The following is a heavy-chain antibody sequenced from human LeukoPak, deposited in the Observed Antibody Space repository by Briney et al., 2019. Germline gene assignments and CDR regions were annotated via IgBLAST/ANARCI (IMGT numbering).Heavy chain of an antibody. CDR3: ARGGVLLGYFDY. V-gene: IGHV4-61*02. CDR1: GGSISSGSYY. J-gene: IGHJ4*02. D-gene: IGHD1-26*01. CDR2: IYTSGST. Sequence: SQTLSLTGTVSGGSISSGSYYWSWIRQPAGKGLEWIGRIYTSGSTNYNPSLKSRVTISVDTSKNQFSLKLSSVTAADTAVYYCARGGVLLGYFDYWGQGTLVTVSS.